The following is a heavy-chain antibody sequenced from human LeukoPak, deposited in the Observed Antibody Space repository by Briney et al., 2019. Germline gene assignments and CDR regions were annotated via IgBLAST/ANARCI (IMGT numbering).Heavy chain of an antibody. J-gene: IGHJ6*03. CDR3: ARSAGAVTVVVAATQPRHYYMDV. Sequence: SVKVSCKASGGTFSGYAFSWVRQAPGQGLEWMGGIIPIFGTANSAQKFQGRVTMTADESTRTAYMELSSLRPEDTAMYYCARSAGAVTVVVAATQPRHYYMDVWGKGTPVTVSS. D-gene: IGHD2-15*01. V-gene: IGHV1-69*13. CDR2: IIPIFGTA. CDR1: GGTFSGYA.